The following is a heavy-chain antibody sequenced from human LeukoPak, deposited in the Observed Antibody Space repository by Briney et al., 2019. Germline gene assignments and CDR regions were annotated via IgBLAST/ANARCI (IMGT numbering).Heavy chain of an antibody. D-gene: IGHD5-18*01. CDR1: GFTFSSYA. CDR3: AKVTGIQLWRLIDY. CDR2: ISGSGGST. Sequence: GGSLRLSCAASGFTFSSYAMSWVRQAPGKGLEWVSAISGSGGSTYYADSVKGRFTISRDNSKNTLYLQMNSLRAEDTAVYYCAKVTGIQLWRLIDYWGQGTLVTVSS. V-gene: IGHV3-23*01. J-gene: IGHJ4*02.